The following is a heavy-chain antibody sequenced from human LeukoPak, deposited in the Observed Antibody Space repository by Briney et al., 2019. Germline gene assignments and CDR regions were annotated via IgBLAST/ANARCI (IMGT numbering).Heavy chain of an antibody. CDR1: GYSISSNYH. D-gene: IGHD3-3*01. J-gene: IGHJ4*02. CDR3: ARDRYSDFWSGFSYYFDY. CDR2: IYHSGSI. Sequence: SETLSLTCSVSGYSISSNYHWGWIRQPPGKGLEWIGSIYHSGSIHYNPSLKSRVTISVDTSKNQFSLKLSSVTAADTAVYYCARDRYSDFWSGFSYYFDYWGQGTLVTVSS. V-gene: IGHV4-38-2*02.